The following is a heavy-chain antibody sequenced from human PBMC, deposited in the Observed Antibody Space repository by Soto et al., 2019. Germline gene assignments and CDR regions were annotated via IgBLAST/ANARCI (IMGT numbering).Heavy chain of an antibody. D-gene: IGHD3-22*01. Sequence: QVQLVQSGAEVKKPGASVKVSCKASGYTFTSYAMHWVRQAPGQRLEWMGWINAGNGNTKYSQKFPGRVTITRDTSASTAYMELSSLRSEDTAVYYCARASSVTYYDSSGRPTRDAFDYWGQGTLVTVSS. CDR3: ARASSVTYYDSSGRPTRDAFDY. CDR1: GYTFTSYA. CDR2: INAGNGNT. V-gene: IGHV1-3*01. J-gene: IGHJ4*02.